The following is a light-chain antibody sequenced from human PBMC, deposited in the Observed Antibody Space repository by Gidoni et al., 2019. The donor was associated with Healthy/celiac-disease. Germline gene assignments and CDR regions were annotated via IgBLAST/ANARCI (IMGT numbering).Light chain of an antibody. Sequence: GARATLSCRASQSVSSSYLAWYQQTPGQAPRLLIYGASSRATGIPDRFSGSGSGTDFTLTSSRLEPEDFAVYYCQQYGSSTWTFGQGTKVEIK. CDR1: QSVSSSY. J-gene: IGKJ1*01. CDR3: QQYGSSTWT. CDR2: GAS. V-gene: IGKV3-20*01.